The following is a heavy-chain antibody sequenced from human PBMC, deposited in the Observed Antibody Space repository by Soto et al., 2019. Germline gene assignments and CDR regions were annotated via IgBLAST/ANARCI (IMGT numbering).Heavy chain of an antibody. V-gene: IGHV4-39*01. CDR3: ARHSGPHYVGYYYDMDV. CDR2: IYYSGST. J-gene: IGHJ6*02. CDR1: GGSISSSSYY. Sequence: ETLSLTCTVSGGSISSSSYYWGWIRQPPGKGLEWIGSIYYSGSTYYNPSLKSRVTISVDTSKNQFSLKLSSVTAADTAVYYCARHSGPHYVGYYYDMDVWGQGTTVTVSS. D-gene: IGHD3-16*01.